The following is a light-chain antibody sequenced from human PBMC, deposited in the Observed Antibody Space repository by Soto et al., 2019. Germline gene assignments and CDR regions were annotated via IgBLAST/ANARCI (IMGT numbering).Light chain of an antibody. Sequence: QSALTQPASVSGSPGQSITISCTGTSSDVGGYNYVSRYQQHPGKAPKLMIYDVSNRPSGVSNRFSGSKSGNTASLTISGLQAEDEADYYCSSYTSSSTLCVFGTGTKVTVL. CDR3: SSYTSSSTLCV. J-gene: IGLJ1*01. V-gene: IGLV2-14*01. CDR1: SSDVGGYNY. CDR2: DVS.